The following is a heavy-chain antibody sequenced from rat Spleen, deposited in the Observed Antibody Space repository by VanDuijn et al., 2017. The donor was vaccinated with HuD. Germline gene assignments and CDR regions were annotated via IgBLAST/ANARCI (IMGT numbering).Heavy chain of an antibody. CDR1: GFTFSNYD. Sequence: EVQLVESGGGLVQPGRSLKLSCAASGFTFSNYDMAWVRQAPTKGLEWVASISTGGGNTYYRDSVKGRFTISRDNAKSTLYLQMDSLRSEDTATYYCARHDYECTYNYWYFDFWGPGTMVTVSS. V-gene: IGHV5-25*01. CDR2: ISTGGGNT. J-gene: IGHJ1*01. CDR3: ARHDYECTYNYWYFDF. D-gene: IGHD1-12*02.